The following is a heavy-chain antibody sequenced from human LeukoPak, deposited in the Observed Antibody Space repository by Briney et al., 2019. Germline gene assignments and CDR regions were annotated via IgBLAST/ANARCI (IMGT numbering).Heavy chain of an antibody. D-gene: IGHD1-26*01. CDR2: INADGSGT. Sequence: GGSLRLSCAASDFTFTSYWIHWVRQAPGKGLVWVSRINADGSGTTYADSVKGRFTVSRDNAKNTLSLQMNSLRAEDMAVYYCARGGSPPEALGDTFDIWGQGTMVTVSS. CDR3: ARGGSPPEALGDTFDI. J-gene: IGHJ3*02. V-gene: IGHV3-74*01. CDR1: DFTFTSYW.